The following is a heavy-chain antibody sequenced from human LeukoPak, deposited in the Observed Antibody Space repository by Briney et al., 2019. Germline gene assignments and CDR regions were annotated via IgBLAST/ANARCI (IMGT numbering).Heavy chain of an antibody. Sequence: PGGSLRLSCAASGFTFSSYAMSWVRHAPGMGLEWVSAISGRGGSTYYAESVKGRFTISRYNSTNTLYLQRNSLRVEDTAVYYCATGAYSSSWYIGVYYYYYMDVWGKGTTVTVSS. J-gene: IGHJ6*03. CDR1: GFTFSSYA. CDR2: ISGRGGST. V-gene: IGHV3-23*01. D-gene: IGHD6-13*01. CDR3: ATGAYSSSWYIGVYYYYYMDV.